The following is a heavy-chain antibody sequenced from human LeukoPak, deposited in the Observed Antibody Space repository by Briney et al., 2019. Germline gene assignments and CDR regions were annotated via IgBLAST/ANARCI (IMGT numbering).Heavy chain of an antibody. Sequence: PSETLSLTRAVYGGSFSGYYWSWIRQPPGKGLEWIGETNHSGSTNYNPSLKSRVTISVDTSKNQFSLKLSSVTAADTAVYYCARRRWELRFGNDYWGQGTLVTVSS. CDR2: TNHSGST. CDR3: ARRRWELRFGNDY. D-gene: IGHD1-26*01. CDR1: GGSFSGYY. V-gene: IGHV4-34*01. J-gene: IGHJ4*02.